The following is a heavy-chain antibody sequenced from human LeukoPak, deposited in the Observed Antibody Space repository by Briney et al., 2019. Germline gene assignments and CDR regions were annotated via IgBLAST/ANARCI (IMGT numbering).Heavy chain of an antibody. V-gene: IGHV3-30*02. Sequence: GGSLRLSCAASGFTFSDYGMYWVRQAPGKGLEWVAVIRHDGSNKYCADSVKGRFTISRDNFKNTLYLQMNSLGAEDTAMYYCAKASSASPPCLNLWGQGTLVTVSS. CDR1: GFTFSDYG. CDR3: AKASSASPPCLNL. D-gene: IGHD2-2*01. CDR2: IRHDGSNK. J-gene: IGHJ5*02.